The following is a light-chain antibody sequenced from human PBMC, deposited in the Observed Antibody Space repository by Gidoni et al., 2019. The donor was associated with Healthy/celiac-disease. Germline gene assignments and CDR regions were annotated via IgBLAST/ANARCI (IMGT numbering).Light chain of an antibody. V-gene: IGKV4-1*01. CDR3: QQYYSTPFT. Sequence: DIVMTQSPDSLAVSLGWRATTNRKSSQSVLYSSNNKNYLAWYQQKPGQPPKLLIYWASTRESGVPDRFSGSGSGTDFTLTISSLQAEDVAVYYCQQYYSTPFTFGPGTKVDIK. CDR2: WAS. CDR1: QSVLYSSNNKNY. J-gene: IGKJ3*01.